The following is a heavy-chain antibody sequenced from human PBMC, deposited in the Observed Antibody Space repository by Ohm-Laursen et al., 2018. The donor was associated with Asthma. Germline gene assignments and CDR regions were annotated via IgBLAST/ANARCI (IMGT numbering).Heavy chain of an antibody. CDR1: GYTFTGYY. CDR2: INPNSGGT. V-gene: IGHV1-2*06. CDR3: ATELRYFDWLLSPSPIDY. D-gene: IGHD3-9*01. J-gene: IGHJ4*02. Sequence: ASVKVSCKSSGYTFTGYYMHWVRQAPGQGLEWMGRINPNSGGTNYAQKFQGRVTMTRDTSTSTVYMELSSLRSEDTAVYYCATELRYFDWLLSPSPIDYWGQGTLVTVSS.